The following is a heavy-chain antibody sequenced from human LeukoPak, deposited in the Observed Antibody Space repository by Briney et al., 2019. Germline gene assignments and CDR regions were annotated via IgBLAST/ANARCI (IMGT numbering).Heavy chain of an antibody. CDR2: IYYIRNT. CDR3: ARTQSQSGSYRYYFAY. Sequence: SETLSLTCTVSGGSVGSGGYYWSWIRHPPGGGLEWIGDIYYIRNTNYNPSLKSRVTMSLDPSKNQFSLKLNSVTAADTAVYYCARTQSQSGSYRYYFAYWGQGTLVTVSS. J-gene: IGHJ4*02. D-gene: IGHD1-26*01. CDR1: GGSVGSGGYY. V-gene: IGHV4-61*08.